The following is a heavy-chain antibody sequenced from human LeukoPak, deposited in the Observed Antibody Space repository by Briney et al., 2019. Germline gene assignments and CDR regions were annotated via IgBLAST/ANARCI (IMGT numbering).Heavy chain of an antibody. J-gene: IGHJ4*02. Sequence: SETLSLTCTVSGGSISSSTYYWGWIRQPPGNGLEWIGSIYYSGSTYYNPSLKSRVTISVDTSKNQFSLKLSSVTAADTAVYYCARHWSVVPHQYYYDSSGYYFDYWGQGTLVTV. CDR2: IYYSGST. CDR3: ARHWSVVPHQYYYDSSGYYFDY. V-gene: IGHV4-39*01. CDR1: GGSISSSTYY. D-gene: IGHD3-22*01.